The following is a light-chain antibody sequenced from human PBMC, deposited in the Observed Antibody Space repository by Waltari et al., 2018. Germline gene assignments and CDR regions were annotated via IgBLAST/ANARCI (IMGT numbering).Light chain of an antibody. J-gene: IGLJ3*02. CDR3: SSYTTTSSWV. V-gene: IGLV2-14*02. CDR1: RADLGIYNF. Sequence: SALPQPDPVPGSPGPSTTLSCTGPRADLGIYNFITWNQQEPGRATKRIVYDVSQQHSGVANRFSGSKSGNTASLTIAGLQAEDEADYYCSSYTTTSSWVFGGGTKLTVL. CDR2: DVS.